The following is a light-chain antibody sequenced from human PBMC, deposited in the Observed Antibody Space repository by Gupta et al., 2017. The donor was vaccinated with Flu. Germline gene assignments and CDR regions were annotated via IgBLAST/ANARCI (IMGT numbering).Light chain of an antibody. V-gene: IGLV1-40*01. Sequence: QSVLTQPPSVSGAPGQRVTISCTGSSSNIGAGLGEHWYQQVPGTAPKLLIYGNNNRRSAVPPRCFCSTSCASTAPVTTALPHADEAAYYYHSSHTSRSDSSVFGGGTKLTVL. J-gene: IGLJ2*01. CDR1: SSNIGAGLG. CDR2: GNN. CDR3: HSSHTSRSDSSV.